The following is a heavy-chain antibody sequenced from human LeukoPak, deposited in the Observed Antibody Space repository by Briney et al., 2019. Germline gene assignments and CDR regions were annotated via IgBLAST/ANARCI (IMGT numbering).Heavy chain of an antibody. V-gene: IGHV3-53*01. D-gene: IGHD4-17*01. CDR2: IYSGGTT. CDR3: ARAPSVTTNFDC. J-gene: IGHJ4*02. Sequence: GGSLRLSRAASGFTVSTNYMSWVRQAPGKGLEWVSIIYSGGTTYYADSVKGRFTISRDNSKNTLYLQMDSLRAEDTAVYYCARAPSVTTNFDCWGQGTLVTVSS. CDR1: GFTVSTNY.